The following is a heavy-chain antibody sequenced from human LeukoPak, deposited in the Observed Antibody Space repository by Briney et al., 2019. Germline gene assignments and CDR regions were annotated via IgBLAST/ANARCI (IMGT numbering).Heavy chain of an antibody. CDR1: GFSFDDYA. J-gene: IGHJ4*02. CDR3: AKDRKAVAGTGGLFDY. Sequence: PGGSLRFSCAACGFSFDDYAVHWARQVRGKGLGWVSGISWNSGSIGYADSVKGRFTISRDNAKNSLYLQMNSLRAEDTALYYCAKDRKAVAGTGGLFDYWGQGTLVTVSS. V-gene: IGHV3-9*01. CDR2: ISWNSGSI. D-gene: IGHD6-19*01.